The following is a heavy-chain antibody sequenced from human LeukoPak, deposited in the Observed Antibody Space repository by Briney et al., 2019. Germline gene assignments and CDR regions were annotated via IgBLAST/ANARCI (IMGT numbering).Heavy chain of an antibody. D-gene: IGHD3-22*01. V-gene: IGHV1-2*02. CDR3: ARDRRYYYDSSGLPADY. CDR1: GYTFTGYY. J-gene: IGHJ4*02. Sequence: ASVKVSCKASGYTFTGYYMHWVRQALGQGLEWMGWINPNSGGTNYAQKFQGRVTMTRDTSISTAYMELSRLRSDDTAVYYCARDRRYYYDSSGLPADYWGQGTLVTVSS. CDR2: INPNSGGT.